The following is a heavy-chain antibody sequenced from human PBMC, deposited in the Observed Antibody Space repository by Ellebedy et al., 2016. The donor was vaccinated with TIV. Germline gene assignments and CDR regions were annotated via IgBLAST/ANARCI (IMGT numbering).Heavy chain of an antibody. D-gene: IGHD3-9*01. CDR2: ISFDGTNK. V-gene: IGHV3-30*04. CDR1: GFTLSTYA. J-gene: IGHJ4*02. CDR3: TRGRYYDLLTSYYLGLDY. Sequence: GESLKISCSASGFTLSTYAIHWVRQAPGKGLEWVAVISFDGTNKYYADSVKGRFTMSRDTSKNTLFLQMNSLRVEDTAVYHCTRGRYYDLLTSYYLGLDYWGQGALVTVSS.